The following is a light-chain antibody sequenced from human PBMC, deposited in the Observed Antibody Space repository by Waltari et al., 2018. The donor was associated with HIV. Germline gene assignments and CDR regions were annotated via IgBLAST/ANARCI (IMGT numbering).Light chain of an antibody. J-gene: IGLJ1*01. CDR1: SSAVGGYNS. CDR3: CSYGGTYNV. CDR2: EVS. V-gene: IGLV2-11*01. Sequence: QSALTQPRSVSGSPGQSVTISCTGTSSAVGGYNSVSWYQQHPGKAPTLLMYEVSKWPTGVPDRFSGSKSGNTASLTISGLRADDEADYYCCSYGGTYNVFGTGTKVTIL.